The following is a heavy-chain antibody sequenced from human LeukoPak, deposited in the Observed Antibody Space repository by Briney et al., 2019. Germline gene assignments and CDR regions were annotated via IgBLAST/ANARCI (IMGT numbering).Heavy chain of an antibody. CDR2: INSDGSST. CDR3: ARGIDN. CDR1: GFNFSKHW. Sequence: GGSLRPSCAASGFNFSKHWMHWVRQAPGKGLVWVSRINSDGSSTSYADSVKGRFTISRDNAKNTLSLQMNSLRAEDTAVYYCARGIDNWGQGTLVTVSS. V-gene: IGHV3-74*01. J-gene: IGHJ4*02.